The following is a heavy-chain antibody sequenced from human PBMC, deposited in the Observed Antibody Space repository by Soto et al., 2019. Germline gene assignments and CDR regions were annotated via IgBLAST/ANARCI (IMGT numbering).Heavy chain of an antibody. Sequence: EVQLVESGGGLVQPGGSLRLSCAASGFTFSTYNMNWVRQAPGKGLEWVSYIRSSSNTIYYADSVEGRFTISRDNAKNSLYLQMNSVRDEDTAVYYCERDRVWDWSGSYGWDYWGQGALVTVSS. V-gene: IGHV3-48*02. CDR2: IRSSSNTI. CDR3: ERDRVWDWSGSYGWDY. J-gene: IGHJ4*02. D-gene: IGHD1-26*01. CDR1: GFTFSTYN.